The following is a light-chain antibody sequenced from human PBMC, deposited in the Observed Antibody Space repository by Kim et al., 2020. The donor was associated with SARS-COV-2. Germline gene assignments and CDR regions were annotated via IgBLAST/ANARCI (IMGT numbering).Light chain of an antibody. CDR2: WVT. V-gene: IGLV2-8*01. CDR3: SSYGGDNTELV. J-gene: IGLJ2*01. CDR1: SSNIGGYNY. Sequence: QSALTQPPSASGSPGQSVTISCTGSSSNIGGYNYVSWYQQYPGKAPKLILFWVTQRPSGVPDRFSGSKSGNTASLTVSGLQAEDEADYYCSSYGGDNTELVFGGGTQLTVL.